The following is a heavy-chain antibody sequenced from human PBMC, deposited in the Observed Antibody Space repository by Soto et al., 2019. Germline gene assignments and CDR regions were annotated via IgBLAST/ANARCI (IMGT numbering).Heavy chain of an antibody. V-gene: IGHV3-30*18. D-gene: IGHD3-3*01. CDR2: TSNDGKKV. CDR1: GFSLSSYA. J-gene: IGHJ4*02. CDR3: AKAGKVFGLVIFAHLDS. Sequence: QVQLVESGGGVVQPGTSLRVSCEVSGFSLSSYAIHWVRQAPGKGLEWVAVTSNDGKKVSYADSVKGRFTVSRDNSKNTVARPMNSLRRECTAVYFCAKAGKVFGLVIFAHLDSSGQGCLVSVS.